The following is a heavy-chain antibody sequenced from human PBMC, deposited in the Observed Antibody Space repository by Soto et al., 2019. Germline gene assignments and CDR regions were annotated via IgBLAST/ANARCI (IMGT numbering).Heavy chain of an antibody. CDR1: GFTFSSDS. Sequence: EVQLVESGGGLVKPGGSLRLSCAAAGFTFSSDSMNWVRQAPGKEPEWVSYITGSSTIYYADSVKGRFTVSRDNSKRSLYLQMNSLRDEDTAVYYCVRVLYGGNLGYWGQGTLVTVSS. V-gene: IGHV3-48*02. CDR3: VRVLYGGNLGY. D-gene: IGHD2-15*01. CDR2: ITGSSTI. J-gene: IGHJ4*02.